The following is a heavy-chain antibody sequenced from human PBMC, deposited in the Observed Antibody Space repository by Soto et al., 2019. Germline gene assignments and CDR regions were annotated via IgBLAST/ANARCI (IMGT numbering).Heavy chain of an antibody. V-gene: IGHV3-48*02. D-gene: IGHD4-4*01. Sequence: GGSLRLSCAASGFTFSSYSMNWVRQAPGKGLEWVSYISSSSSTIYYADSVKGRFTISRDNAKNSLYLQMNSLRDEDTAVYYCANAHSNYDYRAPRFPINSYYMDVWGKGTTVTVSS. CDR2: ISSSSSTI. J-gene: IGHJ6*03. CDR1: GFTFSSYS. CDR3: ANAHSNYDYRAPRFPINSYYMDV.